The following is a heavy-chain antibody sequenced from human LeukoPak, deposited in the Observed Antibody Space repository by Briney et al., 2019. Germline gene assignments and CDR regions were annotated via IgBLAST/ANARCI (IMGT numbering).Heavy chain of an antibody. Sequence: GGSLRLSCAASGFTFSSYAMNWVRQAPGKGLEWVSTVSGNSGSTYYADSVKGRFTISRDNPKNTLYLQMNNLRAEDTAVYYCAKDREYSAYDSDYWGQGTLVTVSS. V-gene: IGHV3-23*01. CDR1: GFTFSSYA. CDR3: AKDREYSAYDSDY. D-gene: IGHD5-12*01. J-gene: IGHJ4*02. CDR2: VSGNSGST.